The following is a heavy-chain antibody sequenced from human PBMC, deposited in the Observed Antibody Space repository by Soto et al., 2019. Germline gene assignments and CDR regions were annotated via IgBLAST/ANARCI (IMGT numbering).Heavy chain of an antibody. CDR1: GISLRTGGVG. J-gene: IGHJ1*01. CDR3: AHSLSGDIYEN. Sequence: SGPTLVNPTQTLTLTCTSSGISLRTGGVGVGWIRQPPGKALEWLALIYWDDDKRYSPSLENRLIITKDTSKNQVVLTMTNMDPVETATYYCAHSLSGDIYENWGQDVLVTVSS. CDR2: IYWDDDK. V-gene: IGHV2-5*02. D-gene: IGHD5-18*01.